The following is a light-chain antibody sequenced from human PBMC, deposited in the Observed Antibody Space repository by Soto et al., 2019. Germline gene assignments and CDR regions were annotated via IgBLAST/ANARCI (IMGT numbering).Light chain of an antibody. J-gene: IGKJ4*01. V-gene: IGKV3-20*01. CDR3: QQYGSSPLT. CDR1: QSVRSSY. CDR2: GAS. Sequence: EIVLTQSPGTLSLSPGEGATLSCRASQSVRSSYLAWYQQKPSQAPRLLIYGASSRATGIPDRFSGSGSGTDFTLTFSRLEPEDFAVYYCQQYGSSPLTFGGGTKVDI.